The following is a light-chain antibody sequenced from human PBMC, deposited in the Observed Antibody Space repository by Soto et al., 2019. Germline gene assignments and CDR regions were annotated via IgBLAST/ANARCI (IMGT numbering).Light chain of an antibody. CDR1: QSVSSY. J-gene: IGKJ5*01. CDR3: QQRSNWPPIT. CDR2: DAS. Sequence: IVLTQSPSTLSVSAGERATLSCRASQSVSSYLAWYQQKPGQAPRLLLYDASNRATGIPARLSGSGSGTDLTLTISSLETAGFAVYYCQQRSNWPPITFGQGTRLEIK. V-gene: IGKV3-11*01.